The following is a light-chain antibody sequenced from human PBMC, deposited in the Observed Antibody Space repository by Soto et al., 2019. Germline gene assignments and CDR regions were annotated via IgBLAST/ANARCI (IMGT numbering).Light chain of an antibody. J-gene: IGLJ2*01. CDR3: QTWDTGARVV. V-gene: IGLV4-69*01. Sequence: QSVLTQSPSASASLGASVKLTCTLSSGHSSYAIAWHQQQPEKGPRYLMKLSSDGSHSKVDGIPARFSGSSSGAERYLTISGLQSEDEADYYCQTWDTGARVVFGGGTKLTVL. CDR2: LSSDGSH. CDR1: SGHSSYA.